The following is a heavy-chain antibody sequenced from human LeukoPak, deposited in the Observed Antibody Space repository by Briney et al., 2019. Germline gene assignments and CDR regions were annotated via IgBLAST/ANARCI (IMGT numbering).Heavy chain of an antibody. Sequence: PGGSLRLSCAASGFTFSTYGMHWVRQAPGKGLGWVAVIWYDGSKRYYADFVKGRLTISRDNSNNTMYLEMNSLRDEDTAVYYCARASTVRGVGRFDPWGQGTLVTVSS. J-gene: IGHJ5*02. CDR2: IWYDGSKR. CDR3: ARASTVRGVGRFDP. CDR1: GFTFSTYG. D-gene: IGHD3-10*01. V-gene: IGHV3-33*01.